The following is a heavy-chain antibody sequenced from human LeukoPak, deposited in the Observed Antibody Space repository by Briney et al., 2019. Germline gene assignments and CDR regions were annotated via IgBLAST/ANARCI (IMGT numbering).Heavy chain of an antibody. J-gene: IGHJ6*02. Sequence: ASVKVSCKASGYTFTGYYMHWVRQAPGQGLEWMGWINPNSGGTNYAQKFQGRVTMTRDTSISTAYMELSRLRSDDTAVYYCSCESYYYYGMDVWGQGTTVTVSS. CDR1: GYTFTGYY. V-gene: IGHV1-2*02. D-gene: IGHD2-2*01. CDR3: SCESYYYYGMDV. CDR2: INPNSGGT.